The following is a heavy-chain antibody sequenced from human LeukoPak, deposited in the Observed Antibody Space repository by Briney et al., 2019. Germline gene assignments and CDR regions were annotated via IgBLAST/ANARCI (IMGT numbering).Heavy chain of an antibody. J-gene: IGHJ4*02. D-gene: IGHD1-1*01. CDR2: ICKTGST. CDR3: ARVYGTSNSFTAFDY. CDR1: GASITSGGHY. Sequence: PSETLSLTCTVSGASITSGGHYWSWIRQPPGKGLEWIGFICKTGSTYYNPSLKSRITISMDTSKNQFSLRLNSVTAADTAVYYCARVYGTSNSFTAFDYWGQGTRVTVSS. V-gene: IGHV4-30-2*01.